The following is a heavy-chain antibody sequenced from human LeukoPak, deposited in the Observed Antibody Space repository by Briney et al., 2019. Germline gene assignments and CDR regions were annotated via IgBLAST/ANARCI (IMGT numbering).Heavy chain of an antibody. CDR2: IKPGSGTI. CDR3: ARIDGPSVYTYYMDL. D-gene: IGHD5/OR15-5a*01. J-gene: IGHJ6*03. V-gene: IGHV3-48*04. Sequence: PWGSLRLSCATSGFSFNRRGMNWVRHPPGKGLEWVSYIKPGSGTIHYAESVKGRFTVSRDDAKNSLYLQMNALRAEDTAVYYCARIDGPSVYTYYMDLWGTGTTVT. CDR1: GFSFNRRG.